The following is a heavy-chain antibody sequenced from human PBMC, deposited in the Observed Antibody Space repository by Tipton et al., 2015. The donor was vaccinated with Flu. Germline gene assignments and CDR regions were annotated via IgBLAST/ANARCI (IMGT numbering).Heavy chain of an antibody. CDR3: ARMGSSDSWSLAFDI. J-gene: IGHJ3*02. CDR1: GYSISSGFH. D-gene: IGHD2-15*01. CDR2: INHERTT. Sequence: TLSLTCAVSGYSISSGFHWGWLRQPPGKRLEWIATINHERTTYYNPSLKSRVTISLDTSKKQVSLNLRSVTAADTAVYYCARMGSSDSWSLAFDIWGRGTMVTVSS. V-gene: IGHV4-38-2*01.